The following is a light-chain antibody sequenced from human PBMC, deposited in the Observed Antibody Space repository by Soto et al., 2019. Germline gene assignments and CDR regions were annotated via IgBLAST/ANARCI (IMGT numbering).Light chain of an antibody. J-gene: IGKJ5*01. CDR3: QQYGGSLMT. V-gene: IGKV3-20*01. CDR2: GAS. CDR1: QSVSSSY. Sequence: EIVFNHSPCTLSMSPGERATLSCRASQSVSSSYLAWYQQKPGQAPRLLISGASNRATGIPDRFSGSGSGTDSTLTISRLEPEDFALYYCQQYGGSLMTFCHGTRLEI.